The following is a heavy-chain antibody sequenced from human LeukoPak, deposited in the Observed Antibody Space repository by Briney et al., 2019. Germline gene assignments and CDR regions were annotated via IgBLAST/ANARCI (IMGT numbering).Heavy chain of an antibody. CDR2: VTASAGNT. CDR1: GFTFSSYA. D-gene: IGHD3-10*01. V-gene: IGHV3-23*01. Sequence: GGSLRLSCAASGFTFSSYAMSWVRQAPGKGLEWVSAVTASAGNTYYADSVKGRFTISRDNSKNTLYLQVNSLRAEDTAVYYCAKGDYYGSGSTFKNGMDVWGQGTTVTISS. CDR3: AKGDYYGSGSTFKNGMDV. J-gene: IGHJ6*02.